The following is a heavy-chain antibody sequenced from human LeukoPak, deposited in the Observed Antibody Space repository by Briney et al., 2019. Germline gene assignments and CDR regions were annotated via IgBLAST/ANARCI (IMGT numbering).Heavy chain of an antibody. CDR3: AREVGSPDVRSAFDL. V-gene: IGHV3-7*01. CDR2: INQDGSQE. CDR1: GFTFSTYS. Sequence: PGGSLRLSCAASGFTFSTYSMNWVRQAPGKGLEWVANINQDGSQEHYVDSVTGRFTISRDNAKNSLYLQVNSLRDEDTAVYYCAREVGSPDVRSAFDLWGQGTMVTVSS. J-gene: IGHJ3*01. D-gene: IGHD3-10*01.